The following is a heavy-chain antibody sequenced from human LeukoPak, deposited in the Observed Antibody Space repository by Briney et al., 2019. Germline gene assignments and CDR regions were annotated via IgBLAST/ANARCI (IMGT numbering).Heavy chain of an antibody. V-gene: IGHV3-7*01. CDR1: GFTFSSYW. CDR2: INQYVSEK. D-gene: IGHD3-10*01. Sequence: PGGSLRLSCAASGFTFSSYWVTWVRQAPGKGLEWVASINQYVSEKYYVDSVKGRFTISRDNAKNSLYLQMNSLRVEDTAVYYCARDTYGFFDLWGQGILVTVSS. CDR3: ARDTYGFFDL. J-gene: IGHJ4*02.